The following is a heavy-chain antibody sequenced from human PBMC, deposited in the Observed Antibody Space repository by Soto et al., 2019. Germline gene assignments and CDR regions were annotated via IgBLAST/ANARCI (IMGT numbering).Heavy chain of an antibody. CDR3: ARDLLHYDFWSGYSAYFYYGMDV. J-gene: IGHJ6*02. V-gene: IGHV3-48*03. CDR2: ISDSGGTV. Sequence: LRLSCAASGFTFSSYEMNWVRQAPGQGLEWVSYISDSGGTVYYADSVKGRFTVSRDNAQNSVYLQMNSLRTEDTAVYYCARDLLHYDFWSGYSAYFYYGMDVWGPGTTVTVSS. D-gene: IGHD3-3*01. CDR1: GFTFSSYE.